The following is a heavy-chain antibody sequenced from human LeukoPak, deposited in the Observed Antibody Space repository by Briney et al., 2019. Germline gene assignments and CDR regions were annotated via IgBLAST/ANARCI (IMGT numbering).Heavy chain of an antibody. CDR2: IMPILGIA. V-gene: IGHV1-69*04. J-gene: IGHJ4*02. CDR3: ARLPTNSRVVTTYYFDY. D-gene: IGHD2-21*02. CDR1: GGTFSSYA. Sequence: SVKVSCKASGGTFSSYAISWVRQAPGQGLEWMGRIMPILGIANYAQKFQGRVTITADKSTSTAYMELSSLRSEDTAVYYCARLPTNSRVVTTYYFDYWGQGTLVTVSS.